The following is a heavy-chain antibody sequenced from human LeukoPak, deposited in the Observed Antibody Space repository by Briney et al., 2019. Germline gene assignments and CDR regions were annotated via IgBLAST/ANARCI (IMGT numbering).Heavy chain of an antibody. D-gene: IGHD2-2*02. CDR2: ISAYNGNT. CDR1: GYTFTSYD. CDR3: AKFACTSTSCYNNF. J-gene: IGHJ1*01. V-gene: IGHV1-18*01. Sequence: GASVKVSCKASGYTFTSYDINWVRQATGQGLEWMGWISAYNGNTNYAQKLQGRVTMTTDTSTSTAYMELRSLRVEDTAVYYCAKFACTSTSCYNNFWGQGTLVTVSS.